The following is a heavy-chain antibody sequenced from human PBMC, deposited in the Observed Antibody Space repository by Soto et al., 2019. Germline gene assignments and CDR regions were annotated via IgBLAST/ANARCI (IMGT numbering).Heavy chain of an antibody. CDR3: ARDYAYYYDSSGFLG. CDR1: GYTFTSYG. CDR2: ISAYNGNT. V-gene: IGHV1-18*01. Sequence: GASVKVSCKASGYTFTSYGISWVRQAPGQGLEWMGWISAYNGNTNYAQKLQGRVTMTTDTSTSTAYMELRSLRSDDTAVYYCARDYAYYYDSSGFLGWGQGTLVTVSS. D-gene: IGHD3-22*01. J-gene: IGHJ4*02.